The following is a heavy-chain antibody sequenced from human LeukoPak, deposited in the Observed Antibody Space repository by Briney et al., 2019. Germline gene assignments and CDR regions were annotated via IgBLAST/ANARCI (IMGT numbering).Heavy chain of an antibody. Sequence: SETLSLTCTVSGYSISSGYYWGWIRQPPGKGLEWIGSMYHSGSTYYNPSLKGRVTISVDTSKNQFSLKLSSVTAADTAVYYCARVPGPNWFDPWGQGTLVTVSS. J-gene: IGHJ5*02. CDR2: MYHSGST. V-gene: IGHV4-38-2*02. CDR3: ARVPGPNWFDP. CDR1: GYSISSGYY.